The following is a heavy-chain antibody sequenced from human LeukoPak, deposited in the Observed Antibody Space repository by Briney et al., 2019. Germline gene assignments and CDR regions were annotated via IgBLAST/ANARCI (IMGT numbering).Heavy chain of an antibody. D-gene: IGHD3-3*01. Sequence: ASVKVSCKASGYTFTSYDINWVRQATGQGLEWMGWMNPNSGNTGYAQKFQGRVTITRNTSISTAYMELSSLRSEDTAVYYCARAGYYDFWSGYQLHYMDVWGKGTTVTVSS. V-gene: IGHV1-8*03. CDR2: MNPNSGNT. CDR3: ARAGYYDFWSGYQLHYMDV. J-gene: IGHJ6*03. CDR1: GYTFTSYD.